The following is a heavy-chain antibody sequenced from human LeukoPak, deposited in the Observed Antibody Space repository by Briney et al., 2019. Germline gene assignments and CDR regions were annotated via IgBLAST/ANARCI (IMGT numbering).Heavy chain of an antibody. V-gene: IGHV4-39*01. Sequence: SETLSLTCTVSDGSISSSNYYWAWIRQPPGKGLEWIANIFYTGNTYYNPSLKSRVTISIDTSKNQFSLNLRSVTAADTAVYYCARHSSTWHIDYWGQGTLVTVSS. D-gene: IGHD2-2*01. CDR3: ARHSSTWHIDY. J-gene: IGHJ4*02. CDR1: DGSISSSNYY. CDR2: IFYTGNT.